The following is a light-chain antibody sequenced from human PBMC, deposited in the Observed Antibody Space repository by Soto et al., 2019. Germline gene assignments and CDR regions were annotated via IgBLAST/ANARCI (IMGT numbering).Light chain of an antibody. CDR1: KNDIGVYDF. V-gene: IGLV2-8*01. J-gene: IGLJ1*01. CDR2: ADV. CDR3: KSYAGRNTYV. Sequence: QSALTQPPSASGSPGQSVTISCTGTKNDIGVYDFVSWYQHLPGKAPRLIIYADVHRPSGVPDRFSGSKSGNTASLTVSGHQAADEADYSCKSYAGRNTYVFGSGTKVTVL.